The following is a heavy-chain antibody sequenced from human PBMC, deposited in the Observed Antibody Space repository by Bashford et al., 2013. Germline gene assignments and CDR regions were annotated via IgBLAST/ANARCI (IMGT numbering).Heavy chain of an antibody. Sequence: GSLRLSCAGSGFTFYDHAMSWVRQVPGQGLEWISGINWNGDTTNYADSVKGRFTVSRDNAKNSLFLQMKNLRADDTALYYCARSIWAYSYVWGRHRREDALDVWGQGTMVTVSS. CDR1: GFTFYDHA. V-gene: IGHV3-20*04. CDR3: ARSIWAYSYVWGRHRREDALDV. J-gene: IGHJ3*01. D-gene: IGHD3-16*01. CDR2: INWNGDTT.